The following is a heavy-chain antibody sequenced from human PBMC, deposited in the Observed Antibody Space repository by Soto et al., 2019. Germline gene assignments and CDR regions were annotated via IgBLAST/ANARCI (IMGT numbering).Heavy chain of an antibody. V-gene: IGHV1-18*04. J-gene: IGHJ4*02. Sequence: ASVKVSCKASGYNLMPYGVNWVGKAPGQGLEWMGWISPWKGNTNYAQSFQGRVTMTTDTSTSTAYMELRSLTSDDTAVYYCARDLDPSGSYHTDYWGPGTLVTVSS. CDR3: ARDLDPSGSYHTDY. CDR1: GYNLMPYG. CDR2: ISPWKGNT. D-gene: IGHD1-26*01.